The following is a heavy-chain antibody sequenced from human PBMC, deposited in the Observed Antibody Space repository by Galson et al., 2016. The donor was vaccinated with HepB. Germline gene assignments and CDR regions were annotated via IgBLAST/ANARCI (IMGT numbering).Heavy chain of an antibody. Sequence: LRLSCAASGFTFDTHAMNWVRQAPGKGLEWVSAISGSGLKTDYADSVKGRFTIFRDNSKNTVSLQMSNLRVGDTAVYYCARFQMAVTGNVGYFDYWGQGALVTVSS. D-gene: IGHD6-19*01. V-gene: IGHV3-23*01. CDR1: GFTFDTHA. CDR2: ISGSGLKT. CDR3: ARFQMAVTGNVGYFDY. J-gene: IGHJ4*02.